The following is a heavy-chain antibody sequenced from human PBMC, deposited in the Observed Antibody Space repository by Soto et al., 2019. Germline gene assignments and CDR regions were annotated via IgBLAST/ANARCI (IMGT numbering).Heavy chain of an antibody. CDR3: ARASSAAAGYYFDY. J-gene: IGHJ4*02. Sequence: GGSLRLSCAASGFTVSSNYMSWVRQAPGKGLEWVSVIYSGGSTYYADSVKGRFTISRDNSKNTLYLQMNSLRAEDTAVYYCARASSAAAGYYFDYWGQGTLVTVSS. D-gene: IGHD6-13*01. CDR1: GFTVSSNY. CDR2: IYSGGST. V-gene: IGHV3-53*01.